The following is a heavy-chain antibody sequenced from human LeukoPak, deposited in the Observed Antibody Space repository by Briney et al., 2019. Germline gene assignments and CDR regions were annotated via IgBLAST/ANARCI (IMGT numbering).Heavy chain of an antibody. D-gene: IGHD3-10*01. CDR1: GFTFSSYG. CDR2: ISYDGSRK. V-gene: IGHV3-30*18. Sequence: GGSLRLSCAASGFTFSSYGMHWVRQAPGKGLEWVAVISYDGSRKYYADSVKGRIIISRDNSKNTLYLEMNSLRAEDTALYYCAKSDYYDSEGYWTYFDYWGQGTLVTVSS. CDR3: AKSDYYDSEGYWTYFDY. J-gene: IGHJ4*02.